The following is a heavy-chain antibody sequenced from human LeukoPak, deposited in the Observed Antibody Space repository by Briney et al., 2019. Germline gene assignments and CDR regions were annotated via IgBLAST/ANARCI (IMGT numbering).Heavy chain of an antibody. D-gene: IGHD6-25*01. CDR3: ARDGGLGYYYYGMDV. Sequence: GRSLRLSCADSGFTFSSYAMHWVRQAPGKGLEWVAVISYDGSNKYYTDSVKGRFTISRDNSKNTLYLQMNSLRAEDTAVYYCARDGGLGYYYYGMDVWGQGTTVTVSS. V-gene: IGHV3-30*04. CDR1: GFTFSSYA. J-gene: IGHJ6*02. CDR2: ISYDGSNK.